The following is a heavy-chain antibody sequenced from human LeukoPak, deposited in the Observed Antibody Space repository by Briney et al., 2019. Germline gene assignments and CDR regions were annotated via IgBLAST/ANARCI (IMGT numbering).Heavy chain of an antibody. CDR1: GFTFSSYG. CDR2: IWYDGSNK. D-gene: IGHD3-10*01. CDR3: ATQSGPWFGELPNTYFDY. Sequence: PGGSLRLSCAASGFTFSSYGMHWVRQAPGKGPEWVAVIWYDGSNKNYADSVKGRFTISRDNSKNTLYLQMKSLRAEDMAVYYCATQSGPWFGELPNTYFDYWGQGTLVTVSS. J-gene: IGHJ4*02. V-gene: IGHV3-33*01.